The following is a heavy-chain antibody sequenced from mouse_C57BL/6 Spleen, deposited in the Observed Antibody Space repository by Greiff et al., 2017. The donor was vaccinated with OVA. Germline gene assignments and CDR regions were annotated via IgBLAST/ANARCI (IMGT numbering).Heavy chain of an antibody. Sequence: EVKLVESGPGLVKPSQSLSLTCSVTGYSITSGYYWNWIRQFPGNKLEWMGYISYDGSNNYNPSLKNRISITRDTSKNQFFLKLNSVTTEDTATYYCASNYDYDWYFDVWGTGTTVTVSS. CDR3: ASNYDYDWYFDV. J-gene: IGHJ1*03. CDR2: ISYDGSN. CDR1: GYSITSGYY. V-gene: IGHV3-6*01. D-gene: IGHD2-4*01.